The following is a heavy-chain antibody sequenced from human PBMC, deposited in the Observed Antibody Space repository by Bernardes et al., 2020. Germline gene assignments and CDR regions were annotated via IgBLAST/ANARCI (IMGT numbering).Heavy chain of an antibody. CDR2: ISGTGSST. CDR3: AKGSGWYVGRFDY. D-gene: IGHD6-19*01. J-gene: IGHJ4*02. CDR1: GFAFSNYA. Sequence: GGSLRLSCVASGFAFSNYAMSWVRQAPGKGLEWVSAISGTGSSTQLADSVKGRLTISRDNARNTLSLQLNSLRAEDTAIYYCAKGSGWYVGRFDYWGQGVLGPGSA. V-gene: IGHV3-23*01.